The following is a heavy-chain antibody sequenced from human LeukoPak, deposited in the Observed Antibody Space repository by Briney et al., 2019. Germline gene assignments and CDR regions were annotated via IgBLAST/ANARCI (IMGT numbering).Heavy chain of an antibody. CDR3: ARGPPRRYSYGYYYYYGMDV. CDR1: GGSISSYY. Sequence: SETLSLTCTVSGGSISSYYWSWIRQPPGKGLEWIGNIYYSGSTIYNPSLKSRVTMSVDTSKNQFSLNLTSVTAADTAVYYCARGPPRRYSYGYYYYYGMDVWGQGTTVTVSS. CDR2: IYYSGST. V-gene: IGHV4-59*01. D-gene: IGHD5-18*01. J-gene: IGHJ6*02.